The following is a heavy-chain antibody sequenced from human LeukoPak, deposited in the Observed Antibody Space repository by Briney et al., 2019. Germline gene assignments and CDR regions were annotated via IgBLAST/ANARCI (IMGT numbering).Heavy chain of an antibody. CDR3: ARDTGTTGDAFDI. V-gene: IGHV7-4-1*02. J-gene: IGHJ3*02. CDR1: GGTFSSYA. D-gene: IGHD4-17*01. CDR2: INTNTGNP. Sequence: ASVKVSCKASGGTFSSYAISWVRQAPGQGLEWMGWINTNTGNPTYAQGFTERFVFSLDTSVSTAYLQISSLKAEDTAVYYCARDTGTTGDAFDIWGQGTMVTVSS.